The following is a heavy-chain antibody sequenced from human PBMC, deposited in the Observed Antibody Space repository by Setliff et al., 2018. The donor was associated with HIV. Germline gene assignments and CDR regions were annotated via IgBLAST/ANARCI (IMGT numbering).Heavy chain of an antibody. Sequence: GASVKVSCKASGGTFSNYGMSWVRQAPGKGLEXMGGSIPMSGTANYAQKFQGRATITTDESTSTAYMELSGLRSEDTAVYYCARDFGGYCSSMSCPGLFXPWGQGXXXXVSX. CDR1: GGTFSNYG. J-gene: IGHJ5*02. V-gene: IGHV1-69*05. CDR3: ARDFGGYCSSMSCPGLFXP. CDR2: SIPMSGTA. D-gene: IGHD2-2*01.